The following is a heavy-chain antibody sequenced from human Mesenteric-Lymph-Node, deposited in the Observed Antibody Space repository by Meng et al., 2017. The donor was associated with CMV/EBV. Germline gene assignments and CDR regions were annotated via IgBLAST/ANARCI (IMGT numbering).Heavy chain of an antibody. CDR3: AQGDDYVWGSYRSAHDN. CDR2: IYYSGST. J-gene: IGHJ4*02. Sequence: SETLSLTCTVSGYSITTNSYYWAWIRQPPGKGLEWIGNIYYSGSTYYNPSLKSRVTLSIDTSKNQFSLKLSSVTAADTAMYYCAQGDDYVWGSYRSAHDNWGQGMLVTVSS. D-gene: IGHD3-16*02. CDR1: GYSITTNSYY. V-gene: IGHV4-39*07.